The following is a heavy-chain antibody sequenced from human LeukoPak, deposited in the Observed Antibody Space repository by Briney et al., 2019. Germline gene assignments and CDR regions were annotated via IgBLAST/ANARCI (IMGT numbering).Heavy chain of an antibody. V-gene: IGHV3-23*01. CDR3: AKVAPIVAPLG. D-gene: IGHD5-12*01. CDR2: ISGSGDRR. CDR1: GFIFSDYV. Sequence: SGGSLRLSCSASGFIFSDYVMNWVRQAPGKGLEWVSGISGSGDRRYYAGSVKGRFTISRDNSKNMVYLHMDGLRAEDSALYYCAKVAPIVAPLGWGQGTLVTVPS. J-gene: IGHJ4*02.